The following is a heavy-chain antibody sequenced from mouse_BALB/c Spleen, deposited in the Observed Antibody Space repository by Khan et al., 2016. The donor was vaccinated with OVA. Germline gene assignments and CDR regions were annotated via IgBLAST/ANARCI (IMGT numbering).Heavy chain of an antibody. CDR2: ISSGSSTI. V-gene: IGHV5-17*02. CDR3: ARSTSVVARTMDY. Sequence: EVELVESGGGLVQPGGSRKLSCAASGFTFSSFGMHWVRQAPEKGLEWVAYISSGSSTIFSADTVKGRFTISRDNPKYTLFLQMTSLRYEDTAMYYCARSTSVVARTMDYWGQGTSVTGSS. D-gene: IGHD1-1*01. J-gene: IGHJ4*01. CDR1: GFTFSSFG.